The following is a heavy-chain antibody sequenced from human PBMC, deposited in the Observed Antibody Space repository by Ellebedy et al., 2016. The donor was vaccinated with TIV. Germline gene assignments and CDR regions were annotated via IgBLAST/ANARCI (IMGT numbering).Heavy chain of an antibody. J-gene: IGHJ4*02. Sequence: GGSLRLXXAASGFTFSSYGMHWVRQAPGKGLEWVAVISYDGSNKYYADSVKGRFTISRDNSKNTLYLQMNSLRAEDTAVYYCARGPLDIVATIPRWGYFDDWGQGTLVTVSS. CDR2: ISYDGSNK. CDR3: ARGPLDIVATIPRWGYFDD. D-gene: IGHD5-12*01. CDR1: GFTFSSYG. V-gene: IGHV3-30*12.